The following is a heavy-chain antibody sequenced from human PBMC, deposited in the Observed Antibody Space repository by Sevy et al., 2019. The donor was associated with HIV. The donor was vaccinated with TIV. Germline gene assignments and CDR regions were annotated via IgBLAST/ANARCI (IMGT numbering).Heavy chain of an antibody. Sequence: GGSLRLSCKPSGFTFITYAMNWVRQAPGKGLEWVSTIYGNSGTTYYAESVRGRFTISRDNSMNTLFLQMNTLRTEDTALYYCAGGRYDSSGSFDAFDIWGQGTMVTVSS. CDR2: IYGNSGTT. J-gene: IGHJ3*02. V-gene: IGHV3-23*01. D-gene: IGHD3-22*01. CDR1: GFTFITYA. CDR3: AGGRYDSSGSFDAFDI.